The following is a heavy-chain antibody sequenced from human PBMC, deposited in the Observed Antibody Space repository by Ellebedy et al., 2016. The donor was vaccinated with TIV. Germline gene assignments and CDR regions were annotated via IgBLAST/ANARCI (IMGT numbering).Heavy chain of an antibody. J-gene: IGHJ4*02. Sequence: GESLKISCAASGFSFNNYWMNWARQAPGKGLEWVANIKQDGSEQYYVDSEKGRFTISRDNAKNSLYLQMNSLRGEDTAMYYCVRGAGWVTDYWGQGTLVTVSS. V-gene: IGHV3-7*03. CDR1: GFSFNNYW. CDR2: IKQDGSEQ. D-gene: IGHD4-23*01. CDR3: VRGAGWVTDY.